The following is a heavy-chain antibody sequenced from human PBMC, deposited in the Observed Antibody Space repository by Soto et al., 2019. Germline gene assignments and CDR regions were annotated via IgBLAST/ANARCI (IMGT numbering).Heavy chain of an antibody. V-gene: IGHV3-23*01. Sequence: EVQLLESGGGLVQPGGSLRLSCAASGFTFNNYAMTWVRQAPGKGLEWVSAISGGGDTTSYADSMKGRFTVSRDGSKNTLYLQMSSLRAEDTALYYCAKGRGGSGSLTPRVDFWGLGTLVTVSS. CDR3: AKGRGGSGSLTPRVDF. D-gene: IGHD3-10*01. J-gene: IGHJ4*02. CDR2: ISGGGDTT. CDR1: GFTFNNYA.